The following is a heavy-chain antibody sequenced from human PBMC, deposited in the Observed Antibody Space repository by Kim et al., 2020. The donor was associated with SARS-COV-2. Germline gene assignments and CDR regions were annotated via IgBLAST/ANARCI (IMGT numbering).Heavy chain of an antibody. V-gene: IGHV1-69*13. CDR3: ASSMITFGGVIADDYFDY. J-gene: IGHJ4*02. CDR2: IIPIFGTA. CDR1: GGTFISYA. D-gene: IGHD3-16*02. Sequence: SVKVSCKASGGTFISYAISWVRQAPGQGLEWMGGIIPIFGTANYAQKFQGRVTITADESTSTAYMELSSLRSEDTAVYYCASSMITFGGVIADDYFDYWGQGTLVTVSS.